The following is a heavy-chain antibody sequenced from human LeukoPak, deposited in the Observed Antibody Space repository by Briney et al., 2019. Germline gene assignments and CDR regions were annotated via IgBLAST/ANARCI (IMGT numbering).Heavy chain of an antibody. D-gene: IGHD2-21*02. CDR1: GYTFTGYY. V-gene: IGHV1-2*02. CDR2: INPKSGAT. Sequence: GASVKVSCKASGYTFTGYYIHWVRQAPGQGLEWMGWINPKSGATKYAQKLQGRVSMTRDRSFSTAYMELSRLRSDDTAVYYCARRRLRPGAFDIWGQGTMVTVSS. CDR3: ARRRLRPGAFDI. J-gene: IGHJ3*02.